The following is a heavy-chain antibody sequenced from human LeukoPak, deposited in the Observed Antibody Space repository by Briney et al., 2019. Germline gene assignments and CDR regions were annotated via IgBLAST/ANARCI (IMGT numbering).Heavy chain of an antibody. CDR3: ARGPRAAADDY. CDR1: RYTFINYA. Sequence: GASEKVSCKASRYTFINYAINWGRQAPGQRPEWVGWINAVNGNTKYSQKFQGRVTITRDTSASTAYMELTSLTSADTAVYYCARGPRAAADDYWGQGTLVTVSS. D-gene: IGHD6-13*01. CDR2: INAVNGNT. V-gene: IGHV1-3*01. J-gene: IGHJ4*02.